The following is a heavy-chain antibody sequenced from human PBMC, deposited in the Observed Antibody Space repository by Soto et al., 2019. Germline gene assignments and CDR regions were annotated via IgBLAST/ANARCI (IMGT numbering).Heavy chain of an antibody. CDR2: IYYSGST. CDR3: ARLTLVVKYFDY. Sequence: SETLSLTCTVSGGSISSSSYYWGWIRQPPGKGLEWIGSIYYSGSTYYNPSLKSRVTISVDTSKSQFSLKLSSVTAADTAVYYCARLTLVVKYFDYWGQGTLVTVSS. J-gene: IGHJ4*02. CDR1: GGSISSSSYY. D-gene: IGHD2-15*01. V-gene: IGHV4-39*01.